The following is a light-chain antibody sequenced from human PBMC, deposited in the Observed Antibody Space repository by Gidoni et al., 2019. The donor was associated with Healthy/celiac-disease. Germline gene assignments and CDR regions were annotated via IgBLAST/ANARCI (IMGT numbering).Light chain of an antibody. Sequence: DIVMTQSPDPLAVSLGERATINCKSSQSVLYSSNNKNYLAWYQQKPGQPPKLLIYWSSTRDSGVPDRFSGSGSGTDFTLTISSLQAEDVAVYYCQQYYSTPLTFGGGTKVEIK. J-gene: IGKJ4*01. CDR2: WSS. V-gene: IGKV4-1*01. CDR1: QSVLYSSNNKNY. CDR3: QQYYSTPLT.